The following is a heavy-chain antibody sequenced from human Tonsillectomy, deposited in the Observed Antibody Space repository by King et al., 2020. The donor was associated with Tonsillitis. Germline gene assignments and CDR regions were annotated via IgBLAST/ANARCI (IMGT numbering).Heavy chain of an antibody. CDR3: ARERGGGGKVTNDDDDSHYYGMDV. J-gene: IGHJ6*02. CDR2: MNPSVGST. V-gene: IGHV1-46*01. Sequence: QLVQSGAEVKKPGASVKVSCKASGYIFTSYFMHWVRQAPGQGLEWMGIMNPSVGSTSYAQKFQGRVTMTSDTSTSTVYMELSSLRSEDTAMYYCARERGGGGKVTNDDDDSHYYGMDVWGQGTTVAVS. D-gene: IGHD3-10*01. CDR1: GYIFTSYF.